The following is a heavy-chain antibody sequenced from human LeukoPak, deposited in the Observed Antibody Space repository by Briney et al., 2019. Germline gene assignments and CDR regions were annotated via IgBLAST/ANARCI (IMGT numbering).Heavy chain of an antibody. Sequence: GGSLDFSWPAPGSPFSSYAMSWVRQAPGKGLDWVSSIKWNGGSTGYADSVKGRFTISRDNAKNSLYLQMNSLRAEDTALYYCARDGGDCSGDSCYVDYWGQGTLVTVSS. V-gene: IGHV3-20*04. CDR1: GSPFSSYA. CDR2: IKWNGGST. J-gene: IGHJ4*02. D-gene: IGHD2-15*01. CDR3: ARDGGDCSGDSCYVDY.